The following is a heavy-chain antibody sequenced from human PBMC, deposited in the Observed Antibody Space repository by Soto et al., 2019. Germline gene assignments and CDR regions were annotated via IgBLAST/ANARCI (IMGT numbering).Heavy chain of an antibody. CDR1: GCTFSIYS. CDR3: AKVVKYDVLTGYYKGPDYYGMDV. J-gene: IGHJ6*02. CDR2: ISGSGGST. Sequence: QLLESGGGLVQPGGSLRLSCAASGCTFSIYSMNWVRQAPGKGLEWVALISGSGGSTHYADSVEGRFTISRDNSKNTLYLEMDSLRAEDTAVYYCAKVVKYDVLTGYYKGPDYYGMDVWGQGTTVTVSS. D-gene: IGHD3-9*01. V-gene: IGHV3-23*01.